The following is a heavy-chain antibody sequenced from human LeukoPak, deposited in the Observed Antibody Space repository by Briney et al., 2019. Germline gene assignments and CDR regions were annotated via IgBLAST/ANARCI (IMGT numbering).Heavy chain of an antibody. D-gene: IGHD1-26*01. CDR3: AAELYSGTYGRCCSFAF. CDR1: GGTFSSYT. V-gene: IGHV1-69*13. Sequence: SVKVSCKASGGTFSSYTSSWVRQAPGQGLEWMGGIIPIFGTANYAQKFQGRVTITADESTSTAYMELSSLRSEDTAVYYCAAELYSGTYGRCCSFAFWGQGTQVTVSS. CDR2: IIPIFGTA. J-gene: IGHJ4*02.